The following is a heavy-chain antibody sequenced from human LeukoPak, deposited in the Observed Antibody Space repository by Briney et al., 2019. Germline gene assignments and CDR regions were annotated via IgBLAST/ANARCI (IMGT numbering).Heavy chain of an antibody. CDR1: SYTFTSYG. Sequence: ASVKVSCKXSSYTFTSYGISWVRQAPGQGLEWMGWISDYNGNTNYAQKLQGRVTMTTDTSTSTAYMELRSLRSDDTAVYYCARDLYRDSLPVSWFDPWGQGTLVTVSS. CDR3: ARDLYRDSLPVSWFDP. V-gene: IGHV1-18*01. J-gene: IGHJ5*02. D-gene: IGHD4-11*01. CDR2: ISDYNGNT.